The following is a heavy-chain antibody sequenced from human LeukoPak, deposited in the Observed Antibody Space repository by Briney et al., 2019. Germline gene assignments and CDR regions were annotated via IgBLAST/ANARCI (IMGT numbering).Heavy chain of an antibody. D-gene: IGHD4-17*01. CDR1: GYTLTELS. CDR3: ATVPNDYGDYGYSFAFDI. V-gene: IGHV1-24*01. Sequence: ASVKVSCKVSGYTLTELSMHWVRQAPGKGLEWMGGFDPEDGETIYAQKSQGRVTMTEDTSTDTAYMELSSLRSEDTAVYYCATVPNDYGDYGYSFAFDIWGQGTMVTVSS. CDR2: FDPEDGET. J-gene: IGHJ3*02.